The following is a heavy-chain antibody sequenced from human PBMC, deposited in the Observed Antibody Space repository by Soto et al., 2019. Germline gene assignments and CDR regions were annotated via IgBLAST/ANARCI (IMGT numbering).Heavy chain of an antibody. J-gene: IGHJ4*02. CDR2: INHSGST. V-gene: IGHV4-34*01. CDR3: EALKIGQAAAAGQDY. D-gene: IGHD6-13*01. CDR1: GGSFSGYY. Sequence: ETLSLTCTVYGGSFSGYYWSWIRQPPGKGLEWIGEINHSGSTNYNPSLKSRVTISVDTSKNQFSLKLSSVTAADTAVYYCEALKIGQAAAAGQDYWGQG.